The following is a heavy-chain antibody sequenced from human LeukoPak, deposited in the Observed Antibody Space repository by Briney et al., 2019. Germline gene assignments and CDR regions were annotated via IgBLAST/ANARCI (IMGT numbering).Heavy chain of an antibody. CDR2: IYSDTRT. Sequence: AESLILSCPAAGFTVSSIYMSWVRPPPGKGLEWVSVIYSDTRTYYADSVKGRFTSSSDNSKNTLYLQMNSLRAEDTAVYYCARTYSSGVSWFDPWGQGTLVTVSS. CDR1: GFTVSSIY. CDR3: ARTYSSGVSWFDP. V-gene: IGHV3-53*03. J-gene: IGHJ5*02. D-gene: IGHD6-19*01.